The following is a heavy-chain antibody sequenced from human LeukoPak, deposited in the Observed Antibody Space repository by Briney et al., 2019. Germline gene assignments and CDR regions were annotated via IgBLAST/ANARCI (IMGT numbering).Heavy chain of an antibody. CDR2: ISYDGSNK. J-gene: IGHJ4*02. Sequence: GGSLRLSCAASGFTFSSYGMHWVRQAPGKGLEWVAVISYDGSNKYYAGSVKGRFTISRDNSKNTLYLQMNSLRAEDTAVYYCAKDIVATIFDYWGQGTLVTVSS. V-gene: IGHV3-30*18. CDR1: GFTFSSYG. D-gene: IGHD5-12*01. CDR3: AKDIVATIFDY.